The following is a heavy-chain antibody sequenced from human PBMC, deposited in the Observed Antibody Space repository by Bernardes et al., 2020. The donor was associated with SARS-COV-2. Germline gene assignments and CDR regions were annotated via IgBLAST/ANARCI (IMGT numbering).Heavy chain of an antibody. Sequence: GESLKISCKGSGYSFTSYYIGWVRQMPGQGLVWMGIIYPGDSETRYSPSFQGQVTISADKSISTAYLQWGSLKASDTAIYYCARWGGGSGSYDYWGQGTLVTVSS. J-gene: IGHJ4*02. CDR2: IYPGDSET. V-gene: IGHV5-51*01. CDR1: GYSFTSYY. D-gene: IGHD1-26*01. CDR3: ARWGGGSGSYDY.